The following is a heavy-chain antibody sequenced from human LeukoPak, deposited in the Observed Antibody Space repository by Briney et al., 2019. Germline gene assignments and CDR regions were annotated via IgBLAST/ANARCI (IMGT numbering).Heavy chain of an antibody. J-gene: IGHJ4*02. CDR3: ARTSWTLFLRGGNFDY. CDR2: INHSGST. CDR1: GGSFSGYY. V-gene: IGHV4-34*01. D-gene: IGHD2-2*01. Sequence: SETLSLTCAVYGGSFSGYYWSWIRQPPGKGLEWIGEINHSGSTNCNPSLKSRVTISVDTSKNQFSLKLSSVTAADTAVYYCARTSWTLFLRGGNFDYWGQGTLVTVSS.